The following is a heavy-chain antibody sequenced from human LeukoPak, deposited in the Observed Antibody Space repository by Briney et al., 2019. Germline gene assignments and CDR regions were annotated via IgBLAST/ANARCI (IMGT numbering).Heavy chain of an antibody. D-gene: IGHD3-3*01. Sequence: SETLPLTCAVYGGSFSGYYWSWIRQPPGKGLEWIGEINHSGSTNYNPSLKSRVTISVDTSKNQFSLKLSSVTAADTAVYYCARGSLKGNTYYDFWSGYPDSGMDVWGQGTTVTVSS. CDR1: GGSFSGYY. CDR3: ARGSLKGNTYYDFWSGYPDSGMDV. J-gene: IGHJ6*02. V-gene: IGHV4-34*01. CDR2: INHSGST.